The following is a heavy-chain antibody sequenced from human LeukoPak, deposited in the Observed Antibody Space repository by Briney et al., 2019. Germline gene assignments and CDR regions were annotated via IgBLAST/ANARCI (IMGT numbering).Heavy chain of an antibody. Sequence: SETLSLTCTVSGGSISSYYWSWIRQPPGKGLEWIGYIYYSGSTNYNPSLKSRVTISVDTSKNQFSLKLSSVTAADTAVYYCASQDYGDAFDIWGQGTMVTVSS. CDR2: IYYSGST. V-gene: IGHV4-59*01. CDR3: ASQDYGDAFDI. D-gene: IGHD4-17*01. J-gene: IGHJ3*02. CDR1: GGSISSYY.